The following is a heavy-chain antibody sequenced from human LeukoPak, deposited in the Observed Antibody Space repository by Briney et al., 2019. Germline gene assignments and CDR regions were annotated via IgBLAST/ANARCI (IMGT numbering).Heavy chain of an antibody. J-gene: IGHJ4*02. CDR3: ARRYSYSSLPDY. D-gene: IGHD6-19*01. Sequence: SETLSLTCTVSGGSISSSSYYWGWIRQPPGKGLEWIGSIYYSGSTYYNPSLKSRVTISVDTSKNQLSLKLSSVTAADTAVYYCARRYSYSSLPDYWGQGTLVTVSS. CDR1: GGSISSSSYY. V-gene: IGHV4-39*01. CDR2: IYYSGST.